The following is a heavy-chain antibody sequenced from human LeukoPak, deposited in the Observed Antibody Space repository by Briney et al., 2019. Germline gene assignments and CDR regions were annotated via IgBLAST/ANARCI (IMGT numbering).Heavy chain of an antibody. CDR2: IAHHGNNK. J-gene: IGHJ4*02. Sequence: GGSLRLSCGASGFTFSSSAMHWVRQGPGRGLEWVAYIAHHGNNKYYAGSVKGRFTISRDNSKGSLYLQMNSLRADDTAVYYCAKDGSWSCTDWGQGTLVRVSS. D-gene: IGHD2-8*02. V-gene: IGHV3-30*02. CDR3: AKDGSWSCTD. CDR1: GFTFSSSA.